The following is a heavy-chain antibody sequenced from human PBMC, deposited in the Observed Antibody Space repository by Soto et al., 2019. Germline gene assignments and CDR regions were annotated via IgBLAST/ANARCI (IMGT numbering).Heavy chain of an antibody. D-gene: IGHD3-9*01. V-gene: IGHV4-59*08. CDR1: GGSISSYY. CDR2: IYYSGST. CDR3: ARQRGCRADILTGYYNGGCYYYYYMDV. Sequence: QVQLQESGPGLVKPSETLSLTCTVSGGSISSYYWSWIRQPPGKGLEWIGYIYYSGSTNYNPSLKSRVTISVDTSKNQFSLKLRSVTAADTAVYYCARQRGCRADILTGYYNGGCYYYYYMDVWGKGTTVTVSS. J-gene: IGHJ6*03.